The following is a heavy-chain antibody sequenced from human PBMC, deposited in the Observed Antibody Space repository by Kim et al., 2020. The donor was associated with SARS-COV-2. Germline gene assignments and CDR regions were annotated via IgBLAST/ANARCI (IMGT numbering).Heavy chain of an antibody. V-gene: IGHV1-69*13. J-gene: IGHJ4*02. CDR3: ARGGWLRLKTPSGY. Sequence: SVKVSCKASGGTFSSYAISWVRQAPGQGLEWMGGIIPIFGTANYAQKFQGRVTITADESTSTAYMELSSLRSEDTAVYYCARGGWLRLKTPSGYWGQGTLVTVSS. D-gene: IGHD5-12*01. CDR2: IIPIFGTA. CDR1: GGTFSSYA.